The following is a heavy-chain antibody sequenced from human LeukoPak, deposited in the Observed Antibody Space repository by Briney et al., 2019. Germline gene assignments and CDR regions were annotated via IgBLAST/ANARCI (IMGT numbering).Heavy chain of an antibody. D-gene: IGHD2-21*02. Sequence: GGSLRLSCAASGFTFSSYWMSWVRQAPGKGLEWVANIKQDGSEKYYVDSVEGRFTISRDNSKNTLYLQMNSLRAEDTALYYCAKDGTGCGGDCYSDYWGQGTLVTVSS. CDR3: AKDGTGCGGDCYSDY. J-gene: IGHJ4*02. CDR1: GFTFSSYW. CDR2: IKQDGSEK. V-gene: IGHV3-7*03.